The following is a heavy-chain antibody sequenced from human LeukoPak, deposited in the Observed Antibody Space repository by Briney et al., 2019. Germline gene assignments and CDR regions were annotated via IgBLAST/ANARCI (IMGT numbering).Heavy chain of an antibody. Sequence: PSETLSLTCTVSGGSISSSSYYWGWIRQPPGKGLEWIGSTYYSGSTYYNPSLKSRVTISVDTSKNQFSLKLSSVTAADTAVYYCARRKLRAPRYFDYWGQGTLVTVSS. V-gene: IGHV4-39*01. CDR2: TYYSGST. CDR1: GGSISSSSYY. D-gene: IGHD1-26*01. CDR3: ARRKLRAPRYFDY. J-gene: IGHJ4*02.